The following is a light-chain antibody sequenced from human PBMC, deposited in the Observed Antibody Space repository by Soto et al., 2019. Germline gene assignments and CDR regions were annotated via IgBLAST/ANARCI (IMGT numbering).Light chain of an antibody. V-gene: IGKV3-20*01. CDR2: GAS. J-gene: IGKJ1*01. CDR3: QQYGSSPQT. Sequence: EIVLTQFPGILSLSPGERATLSCRASQSVSSSYLAWYQQKPGQAPRLLIYGASSRATGIPDRFSGSGSGTDFTLTISRLEPEDFAVYYCQQYGSSPQTFGQGPQVDIK. CDR1: QSVSSSY.